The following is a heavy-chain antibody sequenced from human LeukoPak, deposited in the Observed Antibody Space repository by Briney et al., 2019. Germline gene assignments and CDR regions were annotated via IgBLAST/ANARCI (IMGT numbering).Heavy chain of an antibody. V-gene: IGHV4-4*02. Sequence: PSDTLSLTCAVSGGSISSSNWWSWVRQPPGKGLEWIGEIYHSGSTNYNPSLKSRVTISVDKSKNQFSLKLSSVTAADTAVYYCARGGYSSSWSPGYYYYGMDVWGQGTTVTVSS. CDR2: IYHSGST. CDR3: ARGGYSSSWSPGYYYYGMDV. D-gene: IGHD6-13*01. CDR1: GGSISSSNW. J-gene: IGHJ6*02.